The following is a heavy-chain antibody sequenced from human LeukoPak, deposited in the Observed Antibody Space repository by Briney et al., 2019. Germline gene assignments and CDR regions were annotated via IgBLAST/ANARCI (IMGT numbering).Heavy chain of an antibody. CDR2: ISYVGSNK. D-gene: IGHD6-13*01. J-gene: IGHJ4*02. V-gene: IGHV3-30-3*01. Sequence: QPGRSLRLSCAASGFTFSSYAMHWVRQAPGKGLEWVAVISYVGSNKYYADSVKGRFTISRDNSKNTLYLQMNSLRAEDTAVYYCARDSLLYSSSCPDYWGQGTLVTVSS. CDR3: ARDSLLYSSSCPDY. CDR1: GFTFSSYA.